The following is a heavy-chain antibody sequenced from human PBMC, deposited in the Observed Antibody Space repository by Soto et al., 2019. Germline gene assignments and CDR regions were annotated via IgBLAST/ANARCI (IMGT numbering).Heavy chain of an antibody. J-gene: IGHJ3*02. Sequence: ASVKVSCKASGYTFTSYDINWVRQATGQGLEWMGWMNPNSGNTGYAQKFQGRVTMTRNTSISTAYMELSSLRSEDTAVYYCARRVQYYDFWSGYPSPVAFDIWGQGTMVTVS. V-gene: IGHV1-8*01. CDR3: ARRVQYYDFWSGYPSPVAFDI. CDR1: GYTFTSYD. CDR2: MNPNSGNT. D-gene: IGHD3-3*01.